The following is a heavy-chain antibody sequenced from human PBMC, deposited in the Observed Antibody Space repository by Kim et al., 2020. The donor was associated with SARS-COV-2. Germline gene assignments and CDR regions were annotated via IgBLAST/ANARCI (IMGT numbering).Heavy chain of an antibody. D-gene: IGHD2-15*01. CDR3: ASGPLQGGMDV. Sequence: GGSLRLSCEASGFFLSTDSMHWVRQAPGKGLEWVSSISGDSRYIYYADSVRGRLTVSRDNAKRSLYLQMNGLGVDDTAVYYCASGPLQGGMDVWDQGTKVTVSS. V-gene: IGHV3-21*01. CDR1: GFFLSTDS. J-gene: IGHJ6*02. CDR2: ISGDSRYI.